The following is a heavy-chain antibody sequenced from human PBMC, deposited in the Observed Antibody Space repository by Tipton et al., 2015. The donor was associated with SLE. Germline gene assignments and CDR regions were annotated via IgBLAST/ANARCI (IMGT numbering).Heavy chain of an antibody. J-gene: IGHJ4*02. V-gene: IGHV4-31*11. Sequence: LRLSCAVSGGSISSVGYYWSWIRQHPGKGLEWIGHIYHSGSTFYSPSLRSRVTISVDTSKNQFSLRLISVTAADTAVYYCARANGAGSTTTLFDYWGQGALVAVSS. D-gene: IGHD3-10*01. CDR3: ARANGAGSTTTLFDY. CDR2: IYHSGST. CDR1: GGSISSVGYY.